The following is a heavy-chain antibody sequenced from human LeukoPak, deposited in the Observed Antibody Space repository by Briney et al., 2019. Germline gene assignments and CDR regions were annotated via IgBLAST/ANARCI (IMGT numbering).Heavy chain of an antibody. CDR3: ARDPPSGYYDSSGYAYYYGMDV. CDR2: INGGNGYT. J-gene: IGHJ6*02. V-gene: IGHV1-3*01. CDR1: GYIFINYA. Sequence: GASVKVSCKASGYIFINYAIHWVRQAPGQRLEWMGWINGGNGYTKYSQKFQGRVTITRDTSASTAYMELSSLRSEDTAVYYCARDPPSGYYDSSGYAYYYGMDVWGQGTTVTVSS. D-gene: IGHD3-22*01.